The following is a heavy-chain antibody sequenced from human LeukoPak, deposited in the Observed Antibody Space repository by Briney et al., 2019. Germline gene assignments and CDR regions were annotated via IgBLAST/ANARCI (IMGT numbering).Heavy chain of an antibody. Sequence: SETLSLACTVSGGSISSSSYYWGWVRQPPGKGLEWIGSIYYSGSTYYNPSLKSRVTISVDTSKNQFSLKLSSVTAADTAVYYCARDEVVPAALGDYCYYYGMDVWGQGTTVTVSS. CDR2: IYYSGST. CDR1: GGSISSSSYY. CDR3: ARDEVVPAALGDYCYYYGMDV. V-gene: IGHV4-39*07. J-gene: IGHJ6*02. D-gene: IGHD2-2*01.